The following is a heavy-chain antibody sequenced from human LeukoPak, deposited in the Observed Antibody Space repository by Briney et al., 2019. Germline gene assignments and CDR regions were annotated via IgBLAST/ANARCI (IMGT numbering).Heavy chain of an antibody. J-gene: IGHJ5*02. V-gene: IGHV1-18*01. D-gene: IGHD3-10*01. Sequence: GASVKVSCKASGYTFSSFGINWVRQAPGQGLEWVGWISADNGNTNYAQKLQGRVTMTTDTSTSTAYMELRSLRSDDTAVYYCARRSGFGESRGFDPWGQGTLVTVSS. CDR2: ISADNGNT. CDR1: GYTFSSFG. CDR3: ARRSGFGESRGFDP.